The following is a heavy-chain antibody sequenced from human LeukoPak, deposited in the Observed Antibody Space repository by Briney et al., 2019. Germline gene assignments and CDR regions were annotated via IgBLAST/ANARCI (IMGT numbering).Heavy chain of an antibody. CDR2: IYYSGST. Sequence: SETLSLTCTVSGGSISSSSYYWGWIRRPPGKGLEWIGSIYYSGSTYYNPSLKSRVTISVDTSKNQFSLKLSSVTAADTAVYYCASGIAAAGTAMIYFDYWGQGTLVTVSS. CDR3: ASGIAAAGTAMIYFDY. D-gene: IGHD6-13*01. V-gene: IGHV4-39*01. J-gene: IGHJ4*02. CDR1: GGSISSSSYY.